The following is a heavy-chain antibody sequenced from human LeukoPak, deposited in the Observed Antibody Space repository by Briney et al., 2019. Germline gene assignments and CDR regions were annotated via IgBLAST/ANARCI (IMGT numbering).Heavy chain of an antibody. Sequence: GGSLRLSCAASGFTFDDYAMHWVRQAPGKGLEWVSGISWNSGSIGYADSVKGRFTISRDNAKNSLYLQMNSLRAEDTALYYCAKDMHSSGWYGLDYWGQGTLVTVSS. D-gene: IGHD6-19*01. J-gene: IGHJ4*02. CDR1: GFTFDDYA. CDR3: AKDMHSSGWYGLDY. V-gene: IGHV3-9*01. CDR2: ISWNSGSI.